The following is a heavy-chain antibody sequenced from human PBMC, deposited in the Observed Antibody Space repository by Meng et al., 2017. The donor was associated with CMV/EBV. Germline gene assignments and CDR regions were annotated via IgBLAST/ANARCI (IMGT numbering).Heavy chain of an antibody. CDR3: AKGIFGVVGAGYYYYYGMDV. CDR2: ISGSGGST. V-gene: IGHV3-23*01. J-gene: IGHJ6*02. Sequence: LSLTCAASGFTFSSSAMSWVRQAPGKGLEWVSAISGSGGSTYYADSVKGRFTISRDNSKNTLYLQMNSLRAEDTAVYYCAKGIFGVVGAGYYYYYGMDVWGQGTTVTVSS. CDR1: GFTFSSSA. D-gene: IGHD3-3*01.